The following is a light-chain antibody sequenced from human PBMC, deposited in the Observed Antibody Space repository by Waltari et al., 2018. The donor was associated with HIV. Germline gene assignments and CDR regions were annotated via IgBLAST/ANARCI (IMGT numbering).Light chain of an antibody. CDR2: GAS. CDR3: QQYDDWPPFT. Sequence: EIVMTQSPATLSVSPGESVTLSCRASQSVRTSLAWYQQKPGQAPRLLIYGASTRATGIPARFSGSGSGTEFTLTISSLQSEDSAVYHCQQYDDWPPFTFGQGTKLEIK. J-gene: IGKJ2*01. V-gene: IGKV3-15*01. CDR1: QSVRTS.